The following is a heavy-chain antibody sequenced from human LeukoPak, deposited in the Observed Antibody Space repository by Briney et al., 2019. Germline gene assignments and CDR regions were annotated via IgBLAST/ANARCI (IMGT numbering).Heavy chain of an antibody. Sequence: SVKVSCKASGGTFSSYAISWVRQAPGQGLEWMGGIIPIFGTANYAQKFQGRVTITADESTSTAYMELSSLRSEDTAVYYCAREGHVVPAAMIYYYYGMDVWGQGTTVTVSS. J-gene: IGHJ6*02. V-gene: IGHV1-69*13. CDR2: IIPIFGTA. D-gene: IGHD2-2*01. CDR3: AREGHVVPAAMIYYYYGMDV. CDR1: GGTFSSYA.